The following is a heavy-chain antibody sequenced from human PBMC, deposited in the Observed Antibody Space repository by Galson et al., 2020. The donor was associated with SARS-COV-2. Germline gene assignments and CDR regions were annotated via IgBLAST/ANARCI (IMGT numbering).Heavy chain of an antibody. CDR3: ARARITMIGGVDAFDI. V-gene: IGHV4-31*03. CDR1: GGSISSGGYY. Sequence: SETLSLTCPVSGGSISSGGYYWSWIRQHPGQGLEWIVNIYYSGSTYYNPSLTSRVTISVDTSKNQFSLKLSSVTAADTAVYYCARARITMIGGVDAFDIWGQGTMVTVSS. CDR2: IYYSGST. J-gene: IGHJ3*02. D-gene: IGHD3-22*01.